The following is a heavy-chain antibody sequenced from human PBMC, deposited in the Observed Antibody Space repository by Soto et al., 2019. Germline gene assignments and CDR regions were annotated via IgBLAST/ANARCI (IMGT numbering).Heavy chain of an antibody. CDR2: IYYSGST. V-gene: IGHV4-31*03. J-gene: IGHJ4*02. CDR1: GGSISSGGYY. CDR3: ARGFGFGYFDY. D-gene: IGHD3-3*01. Sequence: PSETLSLTCTVSGGSISSGGYYWSWIRQHPGKGLEWIGHIYYSGSTYYNPSLKSRVTISVDTSKNQFSLKLSSVTAADTAVYYCARGFGFGYFDYWGQGTLVTVSS.